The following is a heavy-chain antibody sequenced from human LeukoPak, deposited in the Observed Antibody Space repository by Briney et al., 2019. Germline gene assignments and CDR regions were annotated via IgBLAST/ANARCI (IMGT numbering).Heavy chain of an antibody. CDR2: IPYDGSNN. CDR1: GFTFSNYP. V-gene: IGHV3-30-3*01. CDR3: ARRRRIVGATPGAFDI. Sequence: GRSLRLSCAASGFTFSNYPMHWVRQAPGKGLEWVAVIPYDGSNNYYSDSVKGRFTISRDNSKNTLYLQMNSLRPEDTAVYYCARRRRIVGATPGAFDIWGQGTMVTVSS. D-gene: IGHD1-26*01. J-gene: IGHJ3*02.